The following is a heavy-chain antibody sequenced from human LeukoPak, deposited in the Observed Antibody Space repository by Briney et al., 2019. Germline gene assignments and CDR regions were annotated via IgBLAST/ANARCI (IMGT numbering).Heavy chain of an antibody. Sequence: SETLSLTCAVYGGSFSGYYWSWIRQPPGKGLEWIGYIYYSGSTNYNPSLKSRVTISVDTSKNQFSLKLSSVTAADTAVYYCARIYDSSGYIDYWGQGTLVTVSS. D-gene: IGHD3-22*01. CDR3: ARIYDSSGYIDY. J-gene: IGHJ4*02. CDR2: IYYSGST. V-gene: IGHV4-59*08. CDR1: GGSFSGYY.